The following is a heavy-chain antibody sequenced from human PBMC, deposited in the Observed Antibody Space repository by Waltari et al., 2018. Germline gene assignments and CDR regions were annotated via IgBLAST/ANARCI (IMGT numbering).Heavy chain of an antibody. CDR3: AKDFDTSGYFPLGS. CDR2: VSGNGATT. CDR1: GFMFSNYA. D-gene: IGHD3-22*01. V-gene: IGHV3-23*04. J-gene: IGHJ5*02. Sequence: EVQLVDSGGDLVHPGGSLRLSCVGSGFMFSNYAMTWVHQAPGKGLEWVSSVSGNGATTYYADSVRGRFTISRDNSENTLYLQMDRLRADDTAVYYCAKDFDTSGYFPLGSWGQGTLVTVSS.